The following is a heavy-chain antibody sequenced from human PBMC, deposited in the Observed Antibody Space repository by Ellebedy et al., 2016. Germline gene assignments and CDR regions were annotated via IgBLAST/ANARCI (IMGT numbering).Heavy chain of an antibody. J-gene: IGHJ5*02. CDR1: GYTFTSYG. CDR3: ARESPPVDIVATITGGWFDP. D-gene: IGHD5-12*01. CDR2: ISAYNGNT. V-gene: IGHV1-18*01. Sequence: ASVKVSXXASGYTFTSYGISWVRQAPGQGLEWMGWISAYNGNTNYAQKLQGRVTMTTDTSTSTAYMELRSLRSDDTAVYYCARESPPVDIVATITGGWFDPWGQGTLVTVSS.